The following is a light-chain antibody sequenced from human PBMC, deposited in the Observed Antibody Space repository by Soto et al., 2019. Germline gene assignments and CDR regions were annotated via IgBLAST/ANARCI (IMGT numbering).Light chain of an antibody. CDR3: TSWTTSTTMI. CDR2: DVN. J-gene: IGLJ2*01. V-gene: IGLV2-14*03. CDR1: SSDIGAYNF. Sequence: QSVLTQPASVSVSPGQSITTSCTGTSSDIGAYNFVSWYQQHPGKAPKLMLYDVNIRPSGVSNRFSGSKSGNTASLTISGLQAEDEADYYCTSWTTSTTMIFGGGTKVTVL.